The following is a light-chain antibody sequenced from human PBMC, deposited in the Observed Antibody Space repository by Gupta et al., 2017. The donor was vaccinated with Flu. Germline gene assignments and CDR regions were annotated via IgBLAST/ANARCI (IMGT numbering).Light chain of an antibody. CDR2: VNSDGSH. Sequence: QLVLTQSPSASASLGASVKLTCTLSSGHSNYAIAWHQQQPGKGPRYLMKVNSDGSHYKGDGIPDRFSGSSSGAERYLTISSLQSEDEADYYCQTWGTGSWVFGGGTKLTVL. J-gene: IGLJ3*02. CDR1: SGHSNYA. CDR3: QTWGTGSWV. V-gene: IGLV4-69*01.